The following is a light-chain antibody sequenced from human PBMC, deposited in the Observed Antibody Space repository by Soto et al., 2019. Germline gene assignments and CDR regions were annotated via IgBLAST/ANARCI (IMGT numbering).Light chain of an antibody. V-gene: IGLV4-69*01. J-gene: IGLJ2*01. CDR1: SGHSSYA. CDR3: QTWGTGIP. CDR2: VNSDGSH. Sequence: QLVLTQSPSASASLGASVNLTCTLSSGHSSYAIAWHQQQPEKGPRYLLKVNSDGSHSKGDGIPDRFSGSSSGAERYLTISSLQSEDEADYYCQTWGTGIPFGGGTKVTVL.